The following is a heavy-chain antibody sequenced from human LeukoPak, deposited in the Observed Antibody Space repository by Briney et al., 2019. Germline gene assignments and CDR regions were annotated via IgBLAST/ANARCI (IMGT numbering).Heavy chain of an antibody. CDR1: GFTFDDYA. V-gene: IGHV3-43*02. CDR2: ISGDGGST. CDR3: AKDQSSSSGIDY. Sequence: PGGSLRLSCAASGFTFDDYAMHWVRQAPGKGLEWVSLISGDGGSTYYADSVRGRFTISRDNSKNSLYLQMNSLRTKDTALYYCAKDQSSSSGIDYWGQGTLVTVSS. D-gene: IGHD6-13*01. J-gene: IGHJ4*02.